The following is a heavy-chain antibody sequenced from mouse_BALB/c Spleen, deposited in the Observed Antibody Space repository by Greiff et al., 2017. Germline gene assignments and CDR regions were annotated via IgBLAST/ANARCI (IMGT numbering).Heavy chain of an antibody. D-gene: IGHD2-3*01. CDR3: ARQVYDGYYGAMDY. Sequence: EVMLVESGGGLVKPGGSLKLSCAASGFAFSSYDMSWVRQTPEKRLGWVAYISSGGGSTYYPDTVKGRFTISRDNAKNTLYLQMSSLKSEDTAMYYCARQVYDGYYGAMDYWGQGTSVTVSS. CDR2: ISSGGGST. V-gene: IGHV5-12-1*01. J-gene: IGHJ4*01. CDR1: GFAFSSYD.